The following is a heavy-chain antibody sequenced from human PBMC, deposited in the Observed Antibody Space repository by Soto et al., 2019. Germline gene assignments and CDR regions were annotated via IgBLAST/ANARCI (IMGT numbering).Heavy chain of an antibody. D-gene: IGHD3-3*01. CDR2: IKSESDGGTT. J-gene: IGHJ4*02. Sequence: EVQLLESGGGLVKPGGSLRLSCAASGFTFKNAWMNWVRQAPGKGLEWVGRIKSESDGGTTDYAAPVKGRFTISRDDSKNTLYLQMNSLKTDDTAVYYCTGGFLVWILYWGQGTLVTVSS. V-gene: IGHV3-15*01. CDR3: TGGFLVWILY. CDR1: GFTFKNAW.